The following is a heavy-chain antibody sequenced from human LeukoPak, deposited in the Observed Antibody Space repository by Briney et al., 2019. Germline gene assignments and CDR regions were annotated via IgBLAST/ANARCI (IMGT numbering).Heavy chain of an antibody. D-gene: IGHD2-21*01. CDR2: MNSDGSSI. CDR3: ARRDCGGDCQGH. V-gene: IGHV3-74*01. Sequence: PGGSLRLSCAASGFPFSNYWMHWVRQAPGKGLVWVSRMNSDGSSISYADSVKGRFTISRDNAKNMLYLQMNSLRAEDTAVYYCARRDCGGDCQGHWGQGTLVTVSS. J-gene: IGHJ4*02. CDR1: GFPFSNYW.